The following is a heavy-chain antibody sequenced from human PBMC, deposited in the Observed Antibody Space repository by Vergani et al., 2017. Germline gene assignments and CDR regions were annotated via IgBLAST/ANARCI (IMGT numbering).Heavy chain of an antibody. V-gene: IGHV3-48*01. Sequence: EVQLVESGGGLVQPGGSLRLSCAASGFIFRSHSMNWVRQAPGKGLEWVSYISSDGRTSYYADSVKGRFTISRDNAKNSLYLKMNSLRAEDTAVYYCARDPVPYYDILTGYYGLGVWGQGTTVTVSS. D-gene: IGHD3-9*01. CDR2: ISSDGRTS. CDR1: GFIFRSHS. J-gene: IGHJ6*02. CDR3: ARDPVPYYDILTGYYGLGV.